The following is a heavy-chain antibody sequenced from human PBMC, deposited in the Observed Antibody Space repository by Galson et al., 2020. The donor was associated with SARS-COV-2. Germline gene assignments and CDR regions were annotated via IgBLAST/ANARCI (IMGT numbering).Heavy chain of an antibody. CDR2: ISSSGSSI. D-gene: IGHD2-15*01. CDR3: ARVGDCSGGICDGAEYFQH. V-gene: IGHV3-11*04. J-gene: IGHJ1*01. CDR1: GFTFSDYF. Sequence: NSGGSLRLSCAASGFTFSDYFMSWVRQAPGKGLEWVSYISSSGSSINYADSVKGRFTISRDNAKNSLNLQMNSLRVEDTAVYYCARVGDCSGGICDGAEYFQHWGQGTLVTVSS.